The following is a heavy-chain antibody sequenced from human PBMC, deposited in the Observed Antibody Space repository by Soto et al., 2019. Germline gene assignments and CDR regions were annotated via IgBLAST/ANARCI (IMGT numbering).Heavy chain of an antibody. V-gene: IGHV4-59*01. Sequence: SETLALTCTVSGGSISSYYWSWIRQPPGKGLEWIGYIYYSGSTNYNPSLKSRVTISVDTSKNQFSLKLSSVTAADTAVYYCARVLRYFDWSLRGDYYYYYMDVWGKGTTVTVSS. D-gene: IGHD3-9*01. CDR1: GGSISSYY. CDR2: IYYSGST. J-gene: IGHJ6*03. CDR3: ARVLRYFDWSLRGDYYYYYMDV.